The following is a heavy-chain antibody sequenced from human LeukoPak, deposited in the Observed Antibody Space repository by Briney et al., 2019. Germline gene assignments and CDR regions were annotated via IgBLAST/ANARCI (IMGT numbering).Heavy chain of an antibody. Sequence: GASVKVSCKASGYTFTSYGISWVRQAPGQGLEWMGWISAYNGNTNYAQKLQGRVTMTTDTSTSTAYMELWSLRSDDTAVYYCARVGLIQLWGNSNYYWGQGTLVTVSS. CDR3: ARVGLIQLWGNSNYY. J-gene: IGHJ4*02. CDR2: ISAYNGNT. V-gene: IGHV1-18*01. D-gene: IGHD5-18*01. CDR1: GYTFTSYG.